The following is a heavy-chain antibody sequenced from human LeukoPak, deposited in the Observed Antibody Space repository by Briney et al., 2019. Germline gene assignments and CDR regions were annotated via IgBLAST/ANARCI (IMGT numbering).Heavy chain of an antibody. Sequence: GGSLRLFCVASGFAFSDDSMNWVRQPPGKGLEWVSSISSTSKYIYYADSVKGRFTISRDNAKNSLFLQMNNLRVDDSAVYYCAREYTAMAYDYWGQGTLVTVSS. CDR3: AREYTAMAYDY. J-gene: IGHJ4*02. V-gene: IGHV3-21*01. D-gene: IGHD5-18*01. CDR2: ISSTSKYI. CDR1: GFAFSDDS.